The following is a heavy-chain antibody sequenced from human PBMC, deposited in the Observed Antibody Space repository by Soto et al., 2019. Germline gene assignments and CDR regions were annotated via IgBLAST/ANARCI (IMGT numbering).Heavy chain of an antibody. J-gene: IGHJ4*02. CDR2: MYHGGTT. CDR1: GGSISSGSYY. V-gene: IGHV4-39*02. D-gene: IGHD3-9*01. CDR3: ARGGLRYFDWFSGSYFDY. Sequence: SETLSLTCSVSGGSISSGSYYWGWIRQTPGRGLEWIASMYHGGTTYSNPSLKSRVTISVDTSKNQFSLRLTSVTAADAAVYYCARGGLRYFDWFSGSYFDYWGQGTLVTVSS.